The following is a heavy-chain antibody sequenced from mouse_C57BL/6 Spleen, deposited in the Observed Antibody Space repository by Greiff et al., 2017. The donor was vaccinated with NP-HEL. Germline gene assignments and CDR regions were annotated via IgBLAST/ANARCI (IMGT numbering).Heavy chain of an antibody. CDR1: GYTFTGYE. V-gene: IGHV1-15*01. Sequence: VQLQQSGAELVRPGASVTLSCKASGYTFTGYEMHWVKQTPGHGLEWIGAIDPETGGTAYNQKFKGKAILTADKSSSTAYMQLSSLTYEDSAVYYCATYGGWLAYWGQGTPVTVSA. CDR3: ATYGGWLAY. J-gene: IGHJ3*01. CDR2: IDPETGGT. D-gene: IGHD1-1*02.